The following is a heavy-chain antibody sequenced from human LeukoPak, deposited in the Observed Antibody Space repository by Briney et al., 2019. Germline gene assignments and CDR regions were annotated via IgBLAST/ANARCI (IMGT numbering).Heavy chain of an antibody. D-gene: IGHD3-22*01. V-gene: IGHV1-46*01. Sequence: GASVKVSCKASGYIFISYYMHWVRQAPGQGLEWMGIINPSGGSTSYAQKFQGRVTMTRDTSTSTVYMEMSSLRPEDTAVYYCARERRYYDSSGHSFDYWGQGTLVTVSS. CDR1: GYIFISYY. CDR2: INPSGGST. J-gene: IGHJ4*02. CDR3: ARERRYYDSSGHSFDY.